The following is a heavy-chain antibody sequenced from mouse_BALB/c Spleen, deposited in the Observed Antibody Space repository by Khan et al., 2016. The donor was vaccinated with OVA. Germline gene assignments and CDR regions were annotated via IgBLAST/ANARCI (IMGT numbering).Heavy chain of an antibody. V-gene: IGHV2-6-2*01. J-gene: IGHJ4*01. CDR3: ARHQFPLSMDS. CDR1: GFSLTSYA. CDR2: IWSDGST. Sequence: VQLQESGPDLVAPSQSLSITCTVSGFSLTSYAIHWVRQPPGKGLEWLVVIWSDGSTTYNSALKSRLSISKDNSKSQVFSKINSLQTDDTAMYYCARHQFPLSMDSWGQGTSVTVSS.